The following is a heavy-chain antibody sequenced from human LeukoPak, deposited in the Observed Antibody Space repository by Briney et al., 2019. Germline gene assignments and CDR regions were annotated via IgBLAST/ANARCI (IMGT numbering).Heavy chain of an antibody. Sequence: SQALSLTCAISGDSVSSDSAAWNWIRQSPSRGLEWLARTYFRSKWYYDYALAVKGRITINPDTSKNQFSLQLNSVTPEDTAVYYCVRDRELNYWGQGTLVTVSS. D-gene: IGHD1-26*01. CDR3: VRDRELNY. J-gene: IGHJ4*02. CDR1: GDSVSSDSAA. V-gene: IGHV6-1*01. CDR2: TYFRSKWYY.